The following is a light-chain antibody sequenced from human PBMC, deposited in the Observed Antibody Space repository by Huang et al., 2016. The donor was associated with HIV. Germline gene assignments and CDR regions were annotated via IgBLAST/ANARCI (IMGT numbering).Light chain of an antibody. Sequence: VMMSQSPATLAASPGERVTLSCGASQSVNTTLAWYQQKPGPPPRLLLYSASTRATGVPARFAGSGSGTEFTLTIDSLQSDDFAVYYCQQYNKWPPEYTFGQGTRLEIK. CDR3: QQYNKWPPEYT. CDR1: QSVNTT. J-gene: IGKJ2*01. V-gene: IGKV3-15*01. CDR2: SAS.